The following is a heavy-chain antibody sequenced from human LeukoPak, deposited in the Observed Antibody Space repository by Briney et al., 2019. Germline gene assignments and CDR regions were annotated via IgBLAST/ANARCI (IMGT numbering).Heavy chain of an antibody. Sequence: SETLSLTCTVSGGSISSYYWSWIRQPPGKGLEWIGYIYYSGSTNYNPSLKSRVTISVDTSKNQLSLKLSSVTAADTAVYYCARASYYYDSSRALDAFDIWGQGTMVTVSS. CDR1: GGSISSYY. D-gene: IGHD3-22*01. J-gene: IGHJ3*02. CDR3: ARASYYYDSSRALDAFDI. CDR2: IYYSGST. V-gene: IGHV4-59*01.